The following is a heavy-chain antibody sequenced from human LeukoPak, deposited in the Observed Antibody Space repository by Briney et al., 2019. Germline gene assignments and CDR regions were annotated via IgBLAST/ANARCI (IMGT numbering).Heavy chain of an antibody. CDR3: ARGVSGWYYLDS. V-gene: IGHV4-61*02. Sequence: SETLSLTCTVSGGSISSGSYYWSWIRQPAGKGLEWIGRIYTSGSTNYNPSLKSRVTISVDTSKNQFSLNLSSVTAADTAVYYCARGVSGWYYLDSWGQGTLVTVSS. J-gene: IGHJ4*02. D-gene: IGHD6-19*01. CDR2: IYTSGST. CDR1: GGSISSGSYY.